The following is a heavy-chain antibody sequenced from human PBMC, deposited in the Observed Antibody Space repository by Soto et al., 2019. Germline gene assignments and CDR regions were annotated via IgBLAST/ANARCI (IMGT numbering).Heavy chain of an antibody. J-gene: IGHJ2*01. CDR3: ARIVESGYTIDFDL. CDR1: GGSISSGDYY. Sequence: QVQLQESGPGLVKPSQTLSLTCTVPGGSISSGDYYWTWIRQPPGKGLEWIGYIYYSVSTNYNPSLSSRVTISVDTSKNQFSLNLSSVTAADTAVYYCARIVESGYTIDFDLWGRGTLVTVSS. D-gene: IGHD3-16*02. CDR2: IYYSVST. V-gene: IGHV4-30-4*01.